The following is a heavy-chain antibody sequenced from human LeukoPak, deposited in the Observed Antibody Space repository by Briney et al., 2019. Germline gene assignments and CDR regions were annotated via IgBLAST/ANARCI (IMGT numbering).Heavy chain of an antibody. Sequence: SETLSLTCTVSGGSISSFYWSWIRQPPGKGLEWIGYMYYGGSPNYNPSLKSRVITSLDTSKNQFSLKLNSVTTADTAVYYCVTGRYSYGWYDHWGQRILVTVSS. CDR2: MYYGGSP. J-gene: IGHJ5*02. CDR3: VTGRYSYGWYDH. CDR1: GGSISSFY. D-gene: IGHD1-26*01. V-gene: IGHV4-59*13.